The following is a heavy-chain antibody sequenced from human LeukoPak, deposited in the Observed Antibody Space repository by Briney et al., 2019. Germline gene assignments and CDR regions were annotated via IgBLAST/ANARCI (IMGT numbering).Heavy chain of an antibody. J-gene: IGHJ4*02. CDR3: AKDERGYSYGLIDY. CDR2: IWYDGSNK. V-gene: IGHV3-33*06. D-gene: IGHD5-18*01. CDR1: GFTFSSYG. Sequence: PGGSLRLSCAASGFTFSSYGMHWVRQAPGKGLEWVAVIWYDGSNKYYADSVKGRFTTSRDNSKNTLYLQMNSLRAEDTAVYYCAKDERGYSYGLIDYWGQGTLVTVSS.